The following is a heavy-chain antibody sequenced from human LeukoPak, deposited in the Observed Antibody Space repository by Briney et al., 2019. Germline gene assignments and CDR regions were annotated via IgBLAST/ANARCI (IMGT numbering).Heavy chain of an antibody. CDR2: IKQDGSEK. CDR1: GFTFSSYW. J-gene: IGHJ4*02. V-gene: IGHV3-7*01. Sequence: GGSLRLSCAASGFTFSSYWMSWVRQAPGKGLEWVANIKQDGSEKYYVDSVKGRFTISRDNVKNALDLQMNSLRAEDTAVYFCAREAHTFDYWGQGTLVTVYS. CDR3: AREAHTFDY.